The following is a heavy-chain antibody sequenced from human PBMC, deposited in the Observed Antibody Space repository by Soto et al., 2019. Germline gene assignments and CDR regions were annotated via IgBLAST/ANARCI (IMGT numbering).Heavy chain of an antibody. V-gene: IGHV3-74*01. D-gene: IGHD3-3*01. CDR3: ARAGYYDFWSGYHYGMDV. CDR1: GFTFSSYW. J-gene: IGHJ6*02. Sequence: PGGSLRLSCAASGFTFSSYWMHWVRQAPGKGLVWVSRINTDGSTTNYADSVKGRFTISRDNAKNTLYLQMNSLRAEDMAVYYCARAGYYDFWSGYHYGMDVWGQGTTVTVSS. CDR2: INTDGSTT.